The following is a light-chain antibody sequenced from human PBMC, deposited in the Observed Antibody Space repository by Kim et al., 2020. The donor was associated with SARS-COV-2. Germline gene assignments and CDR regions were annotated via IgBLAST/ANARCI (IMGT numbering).Light chain of an antibody. CDR1: SGSIASNY. CDR3: QSYDNYIQV. V-gene: IGLV6-57*01. Sequence: NFMLTQPHSVSESPGKTVTISCTRSSGSIASNYVQWYQHRPGSSPTTVIYGDDQRPSGVPDRFSGSIDSSANSASLTISSLKTEDEADYYCQSYDNYIQVFGGGTQLTFL. J-gene: IGLJ3*02. CDR2: GDD.